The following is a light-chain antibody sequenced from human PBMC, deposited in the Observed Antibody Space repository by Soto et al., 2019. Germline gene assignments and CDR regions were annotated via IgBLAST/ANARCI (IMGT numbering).Light chain of an antibody. J-gene: IGLJ2*01. CDR1: GSNIGTNT. Sequence: QSVLTQPPSASETPGQRVTVSCSGSGSNIGTNTVNWYRHLPGTAPKLLIYNNNRRPSGVPDRFSGSKSGTSVSLAISGLQSEDEADYYCASWDDSLNGVVFGGGTKVTVL. CDR2: NNN. V-gene: IGLV1-44*01. CDR3: ASWDDSLNGVV.